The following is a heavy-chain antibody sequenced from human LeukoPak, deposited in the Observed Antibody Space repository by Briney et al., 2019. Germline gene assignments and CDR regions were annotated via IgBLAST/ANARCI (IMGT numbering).Heavy chain of an antibody. CDR1: GGTFSSYA. V-gene: IGHV1-69*04. J-gene: IGHJ4*02. D-gene: IGHD3-16*01. CDR3: ARDPWGTGWLDY. Sequence: SVKVSCKASGGTFSSYAISWVRQAPGQGLEWMGRIIPILGIANYAQKFQGRVTITADKSTSTAYMERSSLRSEDTAVYYCARDPWGTGWLDYWGQGTLVTVSS. CDR2: IIPILGIA.